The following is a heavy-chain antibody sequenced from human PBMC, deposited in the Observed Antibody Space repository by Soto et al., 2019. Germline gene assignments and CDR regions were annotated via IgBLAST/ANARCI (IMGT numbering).Heavy chain of an antibody. CDR1: GDSISSYY. CDR2: IYYSGST. D-gene: IGHD3-10*01. V-gene: IGHV4-59*08. J-gene: IGHJ4*02. Sequence: QVQLQESGPGLVKPSETLSLTCTVSGDSISSYYWSWIRQPPGKGLEWIGYIYYSGSTNYNPSLTSRVTISVDTSKNQFSLKLNSMTAADTAVYYCARHNYGSGNTYFDYWGQGTLVTVSS. CDR3: ARHNYGSGNTYFDY.